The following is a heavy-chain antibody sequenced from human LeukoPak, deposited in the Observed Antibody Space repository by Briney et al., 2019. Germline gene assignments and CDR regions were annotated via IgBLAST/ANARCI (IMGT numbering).Heavy chain of an antibody. D-gene: IGHD2-2*01. Sequence: GGSLRLSCAASGFTFSSYSMNWVRQAPGKGLEWVSSISSSSSYIYYADSVKGRFTISRDSAKNSLYLQMNSLRAEDTAVYYCARDSAPAAMLQAFDIWGQGTMVTVSS. J-gene: IGHJ3*02. CDR3: ARDSAPAAMLQAFDI. CDR1: GFTFSSYS. CDR2: ISSSSSYI. V-gene: IGHV3-21*01.